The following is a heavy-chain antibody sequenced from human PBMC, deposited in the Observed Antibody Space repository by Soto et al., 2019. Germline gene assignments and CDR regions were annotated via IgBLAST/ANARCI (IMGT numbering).Heavy chain of an antibody. D-gene: IGHD5-12*01. J-gene: IGHJ6*02. CDR1: GYTFTSYW. CDR2: IDPSDSYT. Sequence: GESLKISCQVSGYTFTSYWITRVRQLPGKGLEWMGRIDPSDSYTNYSPSFQGHVTISSDKSISTAYLQWSGLKASDTAMYYCARRYVAGLDVWGQGTTVTVSS. V-gene: IGHV5-10-1*01. CDR3: ARRYVAGLDV.